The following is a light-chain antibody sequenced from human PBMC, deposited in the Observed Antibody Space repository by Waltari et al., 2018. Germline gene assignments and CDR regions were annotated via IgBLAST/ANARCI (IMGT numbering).Light chain of an antibody. CDR2: DDS. CDR1: ALPKKH. J-gene: IGLJ3*02. Sequence: SYELTQPPSVSVSPGQTARITCSGDALPKKHAYWYQQKSGQAPVLVIYDDSKRPSGIPERFSASTSGTRATLTISGAQVEDEADYYCYSSDSSGTQRVFGGGTMLTVL. V-gene: IGLV3-10*01. CDR3: YSSDSSGTQRV.